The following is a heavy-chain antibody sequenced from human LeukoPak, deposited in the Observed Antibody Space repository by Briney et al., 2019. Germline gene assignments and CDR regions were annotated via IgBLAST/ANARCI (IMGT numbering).Heavy chain of an antibody. CDR3: ARDLSRGAPDYFDN. CDR1: GFIFSSYP. D-gene: IGHD3-10*01. J-gene: IGHJ4*02. Sequence: GRSLRLSCAASGFIFSSYPMHWVRQAPGKGLEWVAVISHDGKVKYYADSVKGRFTISRDDSTNTLCLQTNSLRPEDTAIYYCARDLSRGAPDYFDNWGQGTLVTVSS. CDR2: ISHDGKVK. V-gene: IGHV3-30*04.